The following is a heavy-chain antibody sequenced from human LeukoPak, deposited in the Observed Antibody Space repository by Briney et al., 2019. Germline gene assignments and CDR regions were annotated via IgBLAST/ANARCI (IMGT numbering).Heavy chain of an antibody. J-gene: IGHJ4*02. CDR3: AREGYYDSSGQTFDY. CDR2: ISAYNGNT. Sequence: ASVKVSCKASGYTFTSYGISWVRQAPGQGLEWMGWISAYNGNTNCAQKLQGRVTMTTDTSTSTAYMELRSLRSDDTAVYYCAREGYYDSSGQTFDYWGQGTLVTVSS. CDR1: GYTFTSYG. D-gene: IGHD3-22*01. V-gene: IGHV1-18*01.